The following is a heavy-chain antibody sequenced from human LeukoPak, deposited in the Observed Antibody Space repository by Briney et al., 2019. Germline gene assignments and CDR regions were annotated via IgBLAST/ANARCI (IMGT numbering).Heavy chain of an antibody. CDR1: GLTIRNYW. Sequence: GGSLRLSCEASGLTIRNYWMSWARQAPGKGLEWVANIKQDGSGKHYVDSVKGRFTISRDNTKNSLYLQMNSLRAEDTAVYYCAGAGPDYWGQGTLVTVSS. V-gene: IGHV3-7*03. CDR2: IKQDGSGK. CDR3: AGAGPDY. J-gene: IGHJ4*02.